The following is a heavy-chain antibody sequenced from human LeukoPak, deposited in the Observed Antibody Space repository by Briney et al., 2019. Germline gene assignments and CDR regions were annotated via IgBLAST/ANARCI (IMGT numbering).Heavy chain of an antibody. V-gene: IGHV3-9*01. CDR1: GFTFDDYA. J-gene: IGHJ4*02. CDR2: ISWNSGSI. Sequence: GRSLRLSCAASGFTFDDYAMHWVRQAPGKGLEWVSGISWNSGSIGYADSVKGRFTISRDNAKNSLYLQMNSLRAEDTALYYCAKDAKLYSNCAGGYFDYWGQGTLVTVSS. CDR3: AKDAKLYSNCAGGYFDY. D-gene: IGHD4-11*01.